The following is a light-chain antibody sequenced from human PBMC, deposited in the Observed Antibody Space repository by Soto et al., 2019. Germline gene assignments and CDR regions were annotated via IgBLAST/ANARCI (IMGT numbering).Light chain of an antibody. V-gene: IGKV1-6*01. Sequence: AVQLTQSPASLSASVGDRVTITCRASQAIRNYLAWYQQKPGQAPNLLIYLASTLHGGVPSRFSGSGSGTDFSLTISSLQPEDFAIYHCQQRHNWLLTFGGGTKVEI. J-gene: IGKJ4*01. CDR3: QQRHNWLLT. CDR1: QAIRNY. CDR2: LAS.